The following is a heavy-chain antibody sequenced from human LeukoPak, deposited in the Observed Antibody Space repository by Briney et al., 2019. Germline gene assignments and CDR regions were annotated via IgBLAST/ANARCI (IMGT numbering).Heavy chain of an antibody. Sequence: SETLSLTCAVYGGSFSGYYWSWVRQPPEKGLEWIGEINHSGSTNYNPSLKSRVTISVDTSKNQFSLELTSVTAADTAVFYCARRRYDASGYYPSRGRYFDYWGQGTLVTVSS. CDR3: ARRRYDASGYYPSRGRYFDY. CDR2: INHSGST. CDR1: GGSFSGYY. V-gene: IGHV4-34*01. J-gene: IGHJ4*02. D-gene: IGHD3-22*01.